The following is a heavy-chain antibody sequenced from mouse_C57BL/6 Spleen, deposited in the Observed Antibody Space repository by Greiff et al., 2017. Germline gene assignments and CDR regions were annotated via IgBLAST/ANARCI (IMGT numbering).Heavy chain of an antibody. CDR1: GYTFTSYT. D-gene: IGHD2-12*01. J-gene: IGHJ1*03. Sequence: VQLEQSGAELARPGASVKMSCKASGYTFTSYTMHWVKQRPGQGLEWIGYINPSSGYTKYNQKFKDKATLTADKSSSTAYMQLSSLTSEDSAVYYCASSLRLVWYFDVWGTGTTVTVSS. V-gene: IGHV1-4*01. CDR2: INPSSGYT. CDR3: ASSLRLVWYFDV.